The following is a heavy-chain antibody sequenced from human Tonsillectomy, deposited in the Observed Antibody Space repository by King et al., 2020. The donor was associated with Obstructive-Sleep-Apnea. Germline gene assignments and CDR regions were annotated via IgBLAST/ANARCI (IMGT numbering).Heavy chain of an antibody. CDR3: ARGRSGWSEYFQH. D-gene: IGHD6-19*01. CDR2: IYHSGST. CDR1: GNSISSTYF. V-gene: IGHV4-38-2*02. J-gene: IGHJ1*01. Sequence: QLQESGPGLVKPSETLSLICTVSGNSISSTYFWGWIRQPPGKGLEWIGNIYHSGSTYYNPSLKSRVTISVYTSKDQFSLKVNSVTAADTAVYYCARGRSGWSEYFQHWGQGTLVTVSS.